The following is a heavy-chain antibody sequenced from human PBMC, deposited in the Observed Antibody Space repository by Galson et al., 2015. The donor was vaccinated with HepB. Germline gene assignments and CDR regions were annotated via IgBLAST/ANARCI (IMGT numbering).Heavy chain of an antibody. D-gene: IGHD4-17*01. CDR1: GYTFTSYA. J-gene: IGHJ4*02. CDR2: INAGNGNT. CDR3: ARGEGNGDPDQPFDY. V-gene: IGHV1-3*01. Sequence: SVKVSCKASGYTFTSYAMHWVRQAPGQRLEWMGWINAGNGNTKYSQKFQGRVTITRDTSASTAYMELSSLRSEDTAVYYCARGEGNGDPDQPFDYWGQGTLVTVSS.